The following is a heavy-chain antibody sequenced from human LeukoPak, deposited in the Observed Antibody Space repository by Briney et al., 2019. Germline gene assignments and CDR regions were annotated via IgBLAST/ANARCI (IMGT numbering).Heavy chain of an antibody. D-gene: IGHD4/OR15-4a*01. CDR1: GFTFSSYA. CDR2: IGGSGGST. Sequence: GGSLRLSCAASGFTFSSYAMSWVRQAPGKGLEWVSAIGGSGGSTYSADSVKGRFTISRDNSKNTLYLQMNSLRAEDTAVYYCAKKRWLTAYYFDYWGQGTLVTVSS. V-gene: IGHV3-23*01. CDR3: AKKRWLTAYYFDY. J-gene: IGHJ4*02.